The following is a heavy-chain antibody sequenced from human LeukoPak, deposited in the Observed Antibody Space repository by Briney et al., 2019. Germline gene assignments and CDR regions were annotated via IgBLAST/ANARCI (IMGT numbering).Heavy chain of an antibody. V-gene: IGHV3-64*01. J-gene: IGHJ4*02. Sequence: PGRSLRLSCAASGFTFSSYAMHWVRQAPGKGLEYVSAISSNGGSTYYANSVKGRFTISRDNSKNTLYLQMGSLRAEDMAVYYCARAGGFSSGWYLAFFDYWGQGTLVTVSS. D-gene: IGHD6-19*01. CDR3: ARAGGFSSGWYLAFFDY. CDR1: GFTFSSYA. CDR2: ISSNGGST.